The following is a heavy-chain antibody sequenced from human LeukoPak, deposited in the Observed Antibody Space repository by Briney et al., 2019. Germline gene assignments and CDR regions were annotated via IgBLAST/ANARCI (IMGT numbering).Heavy chain of an antibody. V-gene: IGHV3-53*01. CDR2: IYSGGIT. J-gene: IGHJ6*02. CDR3: AKITIFGANPSYGMDV. D-gene: IGHD3-3*01. Sequence: GGSLRLSCAASGFSVSGNYMNWVRQAPGKGLEWVSVIYSGGITYYADSVKGRFTISRDNSKNTLYLQMNSLRAEDTAVYYCAKITIFGANPSYGMDVWGQGTTVTVSS. CDR1: GFSVSGNY.